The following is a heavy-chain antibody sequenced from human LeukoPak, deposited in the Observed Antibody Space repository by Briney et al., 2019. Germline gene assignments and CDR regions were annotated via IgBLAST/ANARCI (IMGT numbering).Heavy chain of an antibody. V-gene: IGHV3-66*01. Sequence: GGSLRLSCAASGFTVSSNYMSWVRRAPGKGLEWVSVIYSGGSTYYADSVKGRFTISRDNSKNTLYLQLNSLRAEDTAVYYCVRFVIASQNWFDPWAREPWSPSPQ. CDR2: IYSGGST. J-gene: IGHJ5*02. D-gene: IGHD6-6*01. CDR1: GFTVSSNY. CDR3: VRFVIASQNWFDP.